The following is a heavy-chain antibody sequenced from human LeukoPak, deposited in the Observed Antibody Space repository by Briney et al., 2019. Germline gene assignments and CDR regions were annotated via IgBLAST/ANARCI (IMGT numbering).Heavy chain of an antibody. D-gene: IGHD6-13*01. Sequence: PSETLSLTCTVSGGSISSYYWSWIRQPPGKGLEWIGYIYYSGSTNYNPSLKSRVTISVDTSKNQFSLKLRSVTAADTAVYYCARTTEAHSWRTRYHSYYMDVWGKGTTVTVSS. J-gene: IGHJ6*03. CDR2: IYYSGST. CDR1: GGSISSYY. CDR3: ARTTEAHSWRTRYHSYYMDV. V-gene: IGHV4-59*01.